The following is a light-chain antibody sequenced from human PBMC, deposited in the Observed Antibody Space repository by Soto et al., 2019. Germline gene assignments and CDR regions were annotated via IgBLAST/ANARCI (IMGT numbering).Light chain of an antibody. CDR2: GAS. J-gene: IGKJ1*01. V-gene: IGKV3-20*01. CDR3: QQYGSSPWT. Sequence: EIVLTQSPGTLSLSPGERATLYCRASQSVSSNLAWYQQKLGQSPRLLIYGASSRASGVPDRFSGSGSGTDFTLTISRLEPEDFEVYYCQQYGSSPWTSGQGTKVDVK. CDR1: QSVSSN.